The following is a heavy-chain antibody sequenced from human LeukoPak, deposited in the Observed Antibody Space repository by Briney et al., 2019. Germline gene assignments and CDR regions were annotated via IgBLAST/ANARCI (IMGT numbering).Heavy chain of an antibody. CDR3: ARDPGLGYCSGGSCYWH. V-gene: IGHV4-59*12. D-gene: IGHD2-15*01. J-gene: IGHJ1*01. CDR1: GGSISSYY. CDR2: IYYSGST. Sequence: PSETLSLTCTVSGGSISSYYWSWIRQPPGKGLEWIGYIYYSGSTNYNPSLKSRVTISVDTSKNQFSLKLSSVTAADTAVYYCARDPGLGYCSGGSCYWHWGQGTLVTVSS.